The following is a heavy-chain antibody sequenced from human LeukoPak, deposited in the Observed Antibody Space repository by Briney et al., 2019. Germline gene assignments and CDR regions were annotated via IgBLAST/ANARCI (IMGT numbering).Heavy chain of an antibody. J-gene: IGHJ6*03. CDR3: AKDPSRSSPNYYYMDV. CDR2: ISYDGSNK. D-gene: IGHD6-6*01. V-gene: IGHV3-30*18. Sequence: GGSLRLSCAASGFTFSSYGMHWVRQAPGKGLEWVAVISYDGSNKYYADSVKGRFTISRDNSKNTLYLQMNSLRAEDTAVYYCAKDPSRSSPNYYYMDVWGKGTTVTVSS. CDR1: GFTFSSYG.